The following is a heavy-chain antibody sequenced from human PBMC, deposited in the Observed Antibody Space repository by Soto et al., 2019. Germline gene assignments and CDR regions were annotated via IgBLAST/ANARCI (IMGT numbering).Heavy chain of an antibody. CDR2: IRSKADSYAT. CDR1: GFTLSGSR. CDR3: TSQYCGGDCSRVDP. Sequence: PGGSLRLSCAASGFTLSGSRIHWVRQASGKGLEWVGRIRSKADSYATAYAASVRGRFTISRDDSKNTAYLQMNSLKTEDTAVYYCTSQYCGGDCSRVDPWGQGTQVTAPQ. D-gene: IGHD2-21*02. J-gene: IGHJ5*02. V-gene: IGHV3-73*01.